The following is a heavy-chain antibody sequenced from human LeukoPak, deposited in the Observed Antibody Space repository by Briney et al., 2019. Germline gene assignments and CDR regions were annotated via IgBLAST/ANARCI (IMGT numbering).Heavy chain of an antibody. D-gene: IGHD3-3*01. J-gene: IGHJ2*01. CDR2: ISAYNGNT. Sequence: GASVKVSCKASGYTFTSYGISWVRQAPGQGLEWMGWISAYNGNTNYAQKLQGRVTMTTDTSTSTAYMELRSLRSDDTAVYYCARDGAPITIFGVVIYSYWYFDLWGRGTLVTVSS. CDR1: GYTFTSYG. V-gene: IGHV1-18*01. CDR3: ARDGAPITIFGVVIYSYWYFDL.